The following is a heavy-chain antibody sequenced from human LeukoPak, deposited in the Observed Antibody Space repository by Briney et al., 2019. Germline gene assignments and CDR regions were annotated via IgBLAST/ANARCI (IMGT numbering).Heavy chain of an antibody. CDR1: GFTFSSYS. V-gene: IGHV3-21*01. CDR3: ARSNYDSRGYYRYFDY. D-gene: IGHD3-22*01. CDR2: ISSSSSYI. Sequence: PGGSLRLSCAASGFTFSSYSMNWVRQAPGKGLEWVSSISSSSSYIYYADSVKGRFTISRDNAKNSLYLQMNSLRDEDTAVYYCARSNYDSRGYYRYFDYWGQGMLVTVSS. J-gene: IGHJ4*02.